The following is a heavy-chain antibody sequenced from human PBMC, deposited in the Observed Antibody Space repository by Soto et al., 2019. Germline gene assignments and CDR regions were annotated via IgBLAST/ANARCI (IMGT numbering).Heavy chain of an antibody. Sequence: ASVKVSCKTSGDTFTNFGLSWVRQAPGQGLEWMGWIATYNSNKNYAQKFQGKLTLTTDTSTSTGYMELKSLEYDDTAVYYCARVLRGVVNWFDPWGQGTLVTVSS. D-gene: IGHD3-10*01. CDR1: GDTFTNFG. CDR3: ARVLRGVVNWFDP. V-gene: IGHV1-18*01. J-gene: IGHJ5*02. CDR2: IATYNSNK.